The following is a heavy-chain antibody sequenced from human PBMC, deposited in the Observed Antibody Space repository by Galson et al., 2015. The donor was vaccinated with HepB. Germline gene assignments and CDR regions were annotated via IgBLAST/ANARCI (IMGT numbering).Heavy chain of an antibody. J-gene: IGHJ6*02. CDR3: AKGGVTAHYYYGMDI. CDR1: GFTFTSYG. Sequence: SLRLSCAVSGFTFTSYGMHWVRQAPGKGLEWVALISYDGSNKKYADSVKGRFTISRDNSKNTLYLQMNSLRAEDTAVYYCAKGGVTAHYYYGMDIWGQGTAATVSS. V-gene: IGHV3-30*18. D-gene: IGHD2-21*02. CDR2: ISYDGSNK.